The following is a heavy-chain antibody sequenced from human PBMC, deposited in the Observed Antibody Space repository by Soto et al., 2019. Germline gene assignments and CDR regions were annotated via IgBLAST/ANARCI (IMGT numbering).Heavy chain of an antibody. CDR2: ISSSGTTM. Sequence: HPGGSLRLSCAASGFTFSSYSMNWVRQAPGKGLEWVSYISSSGTTMYYADSVKGRFTISRDSAKNSLYLQMNSLRAEDTAVYYCARGAETGYSGADFWGQAPLGTVSS. J-gene: IGHJ4*02. CDR3: ARGAETGYSGADF. V-gene: IGHV3-48*01. CDR1: GFTFSSYS. D-gene: IGHD6-25*01.